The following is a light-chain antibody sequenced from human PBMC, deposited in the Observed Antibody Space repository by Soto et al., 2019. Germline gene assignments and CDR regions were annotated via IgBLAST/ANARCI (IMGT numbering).Light chain of an antibody. Sequence: QSVLTQPPSVSAAPGQKVTISCSGSSSNIGSNYLSWYQQLPGTAPKLLIYENSKRPSGIPDRFSGSKSGTAATLGITGLQTGDEADYYCGTWDSSLSIVFCAGTQLTVL. V-gene: IGLV1-51*02. CDR2: ENS. J-gene: IGLJ7*01. CDR1: SSNIGSNY. CDR3: GTWDSSLSIV.